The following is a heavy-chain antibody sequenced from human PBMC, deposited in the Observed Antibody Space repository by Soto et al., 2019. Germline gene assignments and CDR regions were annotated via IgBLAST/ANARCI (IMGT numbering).Heavy chain of an antibody. CDR3: ASAAVTGTAGLDF. J-gene: IGHJ4*02. V-gene: IGHV1-2*02. CDR1: GDTFSGFY. Sequence: ASMKVSCKTAGDTFSGFYMQSVRQAPGQGLEWMGWLDASSGGTKSAEKFQGRVTMTRDTSISTAYMELSRLTSDDTAVYYCASAAVTGTAGLDFWGQGTQVTVSS. D-gene: IGHD6-19*01. CDR2: LDASSGGT.